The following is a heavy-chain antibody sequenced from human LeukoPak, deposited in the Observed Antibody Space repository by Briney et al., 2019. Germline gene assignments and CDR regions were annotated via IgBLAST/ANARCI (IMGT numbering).Heavy chain of an antibody. V-gene: IGHV3-30*18. CDR2: ISYDGSNK. D-gene: IGHD6-13*01. CDR3: AKDIGPGYSSSWYAFDI. Sequence: GGSLRLSCAASGFTFSSYWMSWARQAPGKGLEWVAVISYDGSNKYYADSVKGRFTISRDNSKNTLYLQMNSLRAEDTALYYCAKDIGPGYSSSWYAFDIWGQGTMVTVSS. CDR1: GFTFSSYW. J-gene: IGHJ3*02.